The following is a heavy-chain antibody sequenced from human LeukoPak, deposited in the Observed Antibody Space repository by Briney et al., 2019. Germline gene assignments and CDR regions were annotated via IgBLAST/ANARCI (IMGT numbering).Heavy chain of an antibody. CDR2: ISGIGGGT. J-gene: IGHJ4*02. V-gene: IGHV3-23*01. CDR3: AKTTTGYSSGRYPGWPVDY. Sequence: GGSLRLSCAASGFTFSSYAVSWVRQAPGKGLDWVSAISGIGGGTYYADSVKGRFTISRDNSKNTLYLQMNSLSTEDTAVYYCAKTTTGYSSGRYPGWPVDYWGQGTLVTVSS. CDR1: GFTFSSYA. D-gene: IGHD6-19*01.